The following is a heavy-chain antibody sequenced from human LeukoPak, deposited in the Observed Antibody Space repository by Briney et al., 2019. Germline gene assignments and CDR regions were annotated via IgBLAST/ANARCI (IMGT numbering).Heavy chain of an antibody. V-gene: IGHV4-4*07. CDR1: GGSISSYY. CDR3: ARVGYCSSTSCVIGWFDP. CDR2: IYTSGST. J-gene: IGHJ5*02. Sequence: SETLSLTCTVSGGSISSYYWSWIRQPAGKGLEWIGRIYTSGSTNYNPSLKSRVTMSVDTSKNQFSLKLSSVTAADTAVYYCARVGYCSSTSCVIGWFDPWGQGTLVTVSS. D-gene: IGHD2-2*01.